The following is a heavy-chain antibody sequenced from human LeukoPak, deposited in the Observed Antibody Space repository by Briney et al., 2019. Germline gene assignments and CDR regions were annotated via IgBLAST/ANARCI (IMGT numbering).Heavy chain of an antibody. J-gene: IGHJ4*02. D-gene: IGHD4-17*01. Sequence: ASVKVSCKASGYTFTSYYMHWVRQAPGQGLEWMGIINPSGGSTSYAQKFQGRVTMTRDTSTSTVYVELSSLRSEDTAVYYCARDGMGGTTVTTSASYWGQGTLVTVSS. CDR1: GYTFTSYY. V-gene: IGHV1-46*01. CDR3: ARDGMGGTTVTTSASY. CDR2: INPSGGST.